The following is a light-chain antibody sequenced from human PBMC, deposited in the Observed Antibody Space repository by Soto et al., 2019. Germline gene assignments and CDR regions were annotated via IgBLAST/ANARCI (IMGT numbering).Light chain of an antibody. CDR2: RTS. V-gene: IGKV3-20*01. CDR3: QQYDSSPRT. J-gene: IGKJ1*01. CDR1: KSVSSSY. Sequence: EIVLTHSPGTLSLSPVEGGTLXSKSSKSVSSSYLAWYQQKPGQAPRLLIYRTSNRATGIPDRFSGSGSGTDFTLTISRLEPEDFAVYWCQQYDSSPRTFGQGTKVDIK.